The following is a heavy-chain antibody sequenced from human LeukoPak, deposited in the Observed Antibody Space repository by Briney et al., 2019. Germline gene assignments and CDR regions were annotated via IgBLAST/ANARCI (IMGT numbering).Heavy chain of an antibody. CDR1: GYDFSSHG. Sequence: ASVKVSCKASGYDFSSHGISWVRQAPGQGLQWMGWVSVYNGKTKYGPLQGRVTMTTDTSTHTAYMQLRGLTSDDTAIHYCARHMTTVVTSLDYWGQGTLVTVSS. J-gene: IGHJ4*02. CDR3: ARHMTTVVTSLDY. D-gene: IGHD4-23*01. V-gene: IGHV1-18*01. CDR2: VSVYNGKT.